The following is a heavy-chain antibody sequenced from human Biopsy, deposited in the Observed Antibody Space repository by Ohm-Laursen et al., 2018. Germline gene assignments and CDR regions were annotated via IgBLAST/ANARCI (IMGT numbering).Heavy chain of an antibody. D-gene: IGHD3-9*01. J-gene: IGHJ6*02. CDR1: GYTFAGYY. CDR3: ARVPAYPSIDGYYGLDL. CDR2: INPNSGNA. V-gene: IGHV1-2*02. Sequence: AATVKISCKVSGYTFAGYYLHWVRQAPGHGPEWMGWINPNSGNANYAQSFQGRLTVTRDTSITTAYMELTSLTSDDTAIYYCARVPAYPSIDGYYGLDLWGQGTTVIVSS.